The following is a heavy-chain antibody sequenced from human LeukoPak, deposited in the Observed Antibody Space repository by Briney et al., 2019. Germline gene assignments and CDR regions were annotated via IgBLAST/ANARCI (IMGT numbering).Heavy chain of an antibody. J-gene: IGHJ4*02. CDR2: IWYDGSKK. D-gene: IGHD6-6*01. V-gene: IGHV3-33*01. CDR3: ARAHSSSSTFDL. Sequence: GGSLRLSCAASGFTSSDYGIHWVRQAPGQGLEWVALIWYDGSKKYYADSVKGRFTISRDNTKNTLYLQLNSLRADDTAVYYCARAHSSSSTFDLWGKGTLVNVSS. CDR1: GFTSSDYG.